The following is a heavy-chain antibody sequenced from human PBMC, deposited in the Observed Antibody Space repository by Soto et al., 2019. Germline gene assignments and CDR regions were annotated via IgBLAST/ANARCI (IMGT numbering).Heavy chain of an antibody. Sequence: PGGSLRLSCASSGFTFDDYAMHWVRQAPGKGLEWVSGISWNRGSIGYADTVKGRFTISRDNAKNSLYLQMNSLRAEDTAVYYRARVVHYGSGSYYTQNGYYYYMDVWGKGTTVTVSS. CDR3: ARVVHYGSGSYYTQNGYYYYMDV. D-gene: IGHD3-10*01. CDR2: ISWNRGSI. CDR1: GFTFDDYA. J-gene: IGHJ6*03. V-gene: IGHV3-9*01.